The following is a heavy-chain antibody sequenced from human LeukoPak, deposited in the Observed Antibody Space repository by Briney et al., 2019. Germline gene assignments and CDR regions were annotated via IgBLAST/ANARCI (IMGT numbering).Heavy chain of an antibody. CDR3: ARSGYSTPIDY. V-gene: IGHV4-34*01. CDR2: INHSGST. CDR1: GGSFSGYY. Sequence: SETLSLTCAVYGGSFSGYYWSWIRQPPGKGLEWIGEINHSGSTNYNPSLKSRVTISVDTSKNQFSLKLSSVTAADTAVYYCARSGYSTPIDYWGQGTLVTVSS. J-gene: IGHJ4*02. D-gene: IGHD2-15*01.